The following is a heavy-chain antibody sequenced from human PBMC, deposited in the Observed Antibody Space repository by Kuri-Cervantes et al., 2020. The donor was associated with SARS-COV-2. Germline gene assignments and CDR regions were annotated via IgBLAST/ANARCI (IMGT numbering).Heavy chain of an antibody. CDR3: AKDSSYGDMYYFNY. V-gene: IGHV3-48*01. J-gene: IGHJ4*02. CDR2: ISNSGGSI. CDR1: GFTFSIYN. D-gene: IGHD4-17*01. Sequence: GESLKISCAASGFTFSIYNMNWVRQAPAKGLEWVSYISNSGGSIYYADSVKGRFTISRDNSKNALYLQMNSLRAEDTAVYYCAKDSSYGDMYYFNYWGQGTLVTVSS.